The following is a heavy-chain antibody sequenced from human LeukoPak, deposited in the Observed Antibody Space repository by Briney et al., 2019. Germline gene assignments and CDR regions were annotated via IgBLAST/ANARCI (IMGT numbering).Heavy chain of an antibody. J-gene: IGHJ4*02. Sequence: SETLSLTCTVSGGSISSGDYYWSWIRQPPGKGLEWIGYIYYSGSTYYNPSLKSRVTISVDTSKNQFSLKLGSVTAADTAVYYCARDTYYYGSGSYWLYDYWGQGTLVTVSS. D-gene: IGHD3-10*01. V-gene: IGHV4-30-4*01. CDR3: ARDTYYYGSGSYWLYDY. CDR2: IYYSGST. CDR1: GGSISSGDYY.